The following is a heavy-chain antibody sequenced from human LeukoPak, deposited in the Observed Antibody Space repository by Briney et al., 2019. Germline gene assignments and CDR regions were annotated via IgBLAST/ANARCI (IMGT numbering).Heavy chain of an antibody. J-gene: IGHJ4*02. Sequence: ASVKVSCKASGGTFSSYAISWVRQAPGQGLEWMGRIIPIFGTANYAQKFQGRVTITTDESTSTAYMELSSLRSEDTAVYYCAAGGLDTAIFDYWGQGTLVTVSS. CDR2: IIPIFGTA. CDR3: AAGGLDTAIFDY. CDR1: GGTFSSYA. V-gene: IGHV1-69*05. D-gene: IGHD5-18*01.